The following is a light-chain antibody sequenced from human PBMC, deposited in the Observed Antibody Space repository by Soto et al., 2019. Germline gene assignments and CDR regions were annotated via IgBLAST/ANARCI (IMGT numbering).Light chain of an antibody. CDR3: LQHNSYPRT. V-gene: IGKV1-17*01. CDR2: AAS. J-gene: IGKJ4*01. CDR1: QGIGSD. Sequence: DIQMTQSPSSLSASVGDRVTITCRASQGIGSDLGWYQQKPGKAPKRLIYAASSLQSGVPSRFSGRGSGTEFTLTISSLQPEDFATYYCLQHNSYPRTFGGGTKVEIK.